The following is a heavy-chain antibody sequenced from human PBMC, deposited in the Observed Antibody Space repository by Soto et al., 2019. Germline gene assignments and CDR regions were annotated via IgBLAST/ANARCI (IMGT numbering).Heavy chain of an antibody. CDR1: GFTFSDYA. Sequence: VQLVESGGGVVQPGRSLRLSCAASGFTFSDYAMHWVRQAPGKGLEWVAVGSHDGRNTHYADSAKGRFTISRDSSQNTVSLEMNSLRAEDTAVYYCAKGGRQWLLTSDFNYWGQGALVTVSS. CDR2: GSHDGRNT. J-gene: IGHJ4*02. V-gene: IGHV3-30*18. D-gene: IGHD6-19*01. CDR3: AKGGRQWLLTSDFNY.